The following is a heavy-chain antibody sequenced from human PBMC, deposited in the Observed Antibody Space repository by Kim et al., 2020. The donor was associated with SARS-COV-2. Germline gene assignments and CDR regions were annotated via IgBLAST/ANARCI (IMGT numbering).Heavy chain of an antibody. J-gene: IGHJ6*02. Sequence: GGSLRLSCAASGFTVSSNYMSWVRQAPGKGLEWVSVIYSGGSTYYADSVKGRFTISRDNSKNTLYLQMNSLRAEDTAVYYCARDAMSRFGNYYGMDVWGQGTTVTVSS. CDR3: ARDAMSRFGNYYGMDV. CDR1: GFTVSSNY. V-gene: IGHV3-53*01. D-gene: IGHD2-2*01. CDR2: IYSGGST.